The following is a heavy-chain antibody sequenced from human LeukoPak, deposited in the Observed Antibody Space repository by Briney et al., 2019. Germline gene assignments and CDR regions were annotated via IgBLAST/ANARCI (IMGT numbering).Heavy chain of an antibody. Sequence: ASVKVSCRASGYTFTSYAMNWVRQAPGQGLEWMGWINTNTGNPTYAQGFTGRFVFSLDTSVSTAYLQISSLKAEDTAVYYCARRGSSSWYRVPLGYYYFDYWGQGTLVTVSS. D-gene: IGHD6-13*01. CDR3: ARRGSSSWYRVPLGYYYFDY. CDR1: GYTFTSYA. V-gene: IGHV7-4-1*02. J-gene: IGHJ4*02. CDR2: INTNTGNP.